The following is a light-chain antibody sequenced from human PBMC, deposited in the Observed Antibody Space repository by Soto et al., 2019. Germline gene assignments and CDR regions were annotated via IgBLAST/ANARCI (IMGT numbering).Light chain of an antibody. J-gene: IGKJ1*01. CDR3: QQSYNART. Sequence: MQMTPSPSSLSASVGARVTSTCRARQSISSYLNWYQQKPGKAPKLLIYAASSLQSGVPSRFSSSGSGTDFTLTISSLQPEDSAIYYCQQSYNARTCGQGTKV. CDR2: AAS. CDR1: QSISSY. V-gene: IGKV1-39*01.